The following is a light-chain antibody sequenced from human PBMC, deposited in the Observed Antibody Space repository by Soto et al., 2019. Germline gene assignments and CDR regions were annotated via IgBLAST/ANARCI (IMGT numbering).Light chain of an antibody. V-gene: IGKV3-15*01. CDR2: ATS. CDR1: RSVDTD. Sequence: EILMTQSPATLSVSPGDSATLSCRASRSVDTDLAWYQQKPGQAPRLLVFATSARATGVPDRFSGSGSGTDFTLTISRLEPEDFAVYYCQQYGNSLTWTFGQGTKVDI. J-gene: IGKJ1*01. CDR3: QQYGNSLTWT.